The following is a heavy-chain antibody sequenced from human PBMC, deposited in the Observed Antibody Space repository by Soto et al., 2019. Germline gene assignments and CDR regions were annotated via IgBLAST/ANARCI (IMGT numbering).Heavy chain of an antibody. CDR1: GFSFSGSA. CDR3: RSGSAY. J-gene: IGHJ4*02. D-gene: IGHD1-26*01. V-gene: IGHV3-73*01. CDR2: IRSKINSYAT. Sequence: DVQLVESGGGLVQPGGSLRLSCAASGFSFSGSAMYWVRQASGKGLEWVGRIRSKINSYATTYATSVKGRFTISRDDSKNTAYLEMNSLKTEDTAVYYCRSGSAYWGQGTLVTVSS.